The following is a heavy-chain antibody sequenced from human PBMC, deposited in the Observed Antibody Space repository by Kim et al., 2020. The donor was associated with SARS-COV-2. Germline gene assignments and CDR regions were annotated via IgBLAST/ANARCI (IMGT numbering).Heavy chain of an antibody. CDR3: ARQDDYPSDAFDI. V-gene: IGHV4-59*08. CDR2: IYYSGST. J-gene: IGHJ3*02. Sequence: SETLSLTCTVSGGSISSYYWSWIRQPPGKGLEWIGYIYYSGSTNYNPSLKSRVTISVDTSKNQFSLKLSSVTAADTAVYYCARQDDYPSDAFDIWGQGTMVTVSS. D-gene: IGHD3-16*01. CDR1: GGSISSYY.